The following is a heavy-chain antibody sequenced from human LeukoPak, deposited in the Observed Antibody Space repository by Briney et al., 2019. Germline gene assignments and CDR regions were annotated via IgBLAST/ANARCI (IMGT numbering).Heavy chain of an antibody. D-gene: IGHD1-26*01. CDR2: IRYDGSNK. V-gene: IGHV3-30*02. Sequence: GGSLRLSCAASGFTFSSYAMSWVRQAPGKGLEWVAFIRYDGSNKYYADSVKGRFTISRDNSKNTLYLQMNSLRAEDTAVYYCASPEYSGSYFDYWGQGTLVTVSS. CDR3: ASPEYSGSYFDY. CDR1: GFTFSSYA. J-gene: IGHJ4*02.